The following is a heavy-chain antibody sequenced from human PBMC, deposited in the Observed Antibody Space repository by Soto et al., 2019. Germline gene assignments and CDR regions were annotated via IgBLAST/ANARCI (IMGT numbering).Heavy chain of an antibody. CDR3: ASKTMVRGVIWSWFDP. V-gene: IGHV4-39*01. Sequence: QLQLQESGPGLVKPSETLSLTCTVSGGSISSSTYYWGWIRQPPGKGLEWIGSIYYSGSTYYNPSLKSRVTISVDTSKNQFSLKLSSVTAADTAVYYCASKTMVRGVIWSWFDPWGQGALVTVSS. J-gene: IGHJ5*02. D-gene: IGHD3-10*01. CDR2: IYYSGST. CDR1: GGSISSSTYY.